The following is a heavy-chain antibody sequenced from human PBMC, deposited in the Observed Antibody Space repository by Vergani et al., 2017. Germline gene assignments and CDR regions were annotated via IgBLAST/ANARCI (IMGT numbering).Heavy chain of an antibody. Sequence: QLQLQESGPGLVKPSATLSLTCSVSGASIRSSNYYWGWIRQPPGKGLEWIASIYYSGSTYYNPSLKSRVTISVDTSKNQFSLQLSSVTAADTAVYFCAIHSTVDWLVNLGWIDPWGQGILVTVSS. J-gene: IGHJ5*02. CDR1: GASIRSSNYY. V-gene: IGHV4-39*01. CDR2: IYYSGST. CDR3: AIHSTVDWLVNLGWIDP. D-gene: IGHD3-16*01.